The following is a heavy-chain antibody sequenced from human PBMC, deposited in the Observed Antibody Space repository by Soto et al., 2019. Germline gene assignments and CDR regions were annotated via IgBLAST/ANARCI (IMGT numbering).Heavy chain of an antibody. J-gene: IGHJ4*02. D-gene: IGHD1-1*01. CDR3: ARTQGQLFDY. Sequence: QVQLQESGPGLVKPSETLSLTCTVSGGSISSYYWSWIRQPPGKGLEWIGYIYYSGSTNYNPSLKSRVTISVDTSKNQFSLKLSSVTAADTAVYYCARTQGQLFDYWGQGTLVTVSS. CDR2: IYYSGST. V-gene: IGHV4-59*01. CDR1: GGSISSYY.